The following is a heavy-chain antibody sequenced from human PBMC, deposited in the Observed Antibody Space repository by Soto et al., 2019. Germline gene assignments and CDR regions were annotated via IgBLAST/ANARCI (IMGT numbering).Heavy chain of an antibody. CDR3: ASVLYYYDSSGPLDY. Sequence: SETLSLTCTVSGGSISSGDYYWSWIRQPPGKGLEWIGYIYYSGSTYYNPSLKSRVTISVDTSKNQFSLKLSSVTAADTAVYYCASVLYYYDSSGPLDYWGQGTLVTVSS. CDR2: IYYSGST. V-gene: IGHV4-30-4*01. CDR1: GGSISSGDYY. J-gene: IGHJ4*02. D-gene: IGHD3-22*01.